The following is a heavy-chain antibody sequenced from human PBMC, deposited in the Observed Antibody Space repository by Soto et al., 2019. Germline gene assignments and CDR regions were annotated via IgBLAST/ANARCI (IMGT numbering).Heavy chain of an antibody. CDR1: GGSISSYY. Sequence: QVQLQESGPGLVKPSETLSLTCTVSGGSISSYYWSWIRQPPGKGLEWIGYIYYSGSTNYNPSLKSRVTISVDTSKNQFSLKLSSVTAADTAVYYCARATGGSRRGLAFDIWGQGTMVTVSS. V-gene: IGHV4-59*01. D-gene: IGHD1-26*01. CDR3: ARATGGSRRGLAFDI. J-gene: IGHJ3*02. CDR2: IYYSGST.